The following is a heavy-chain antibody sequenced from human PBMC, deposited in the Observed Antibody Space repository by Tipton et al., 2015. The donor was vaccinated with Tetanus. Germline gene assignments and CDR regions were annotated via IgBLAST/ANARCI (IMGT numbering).Heavy chain of an antibody. CDR3: AGGARYFDWLSRTYNWFDP. Sequence: TLSLTCAVYGGSFSGYYWSWIRQPPGKGLEWIGDINHSGSTNYNPSPKSRVTISVDTPKNQFSLKLSSVTAADTAVYYCAGGARYFDWLSRTYNWFDPWGQGTLVTVSS. CDR1: GGSFSGYY. D-gene: IGHD3-9*01. J-gene: IGHJ5*02. V-gene: IGHV4-34*01. CDR2: INHSGST.